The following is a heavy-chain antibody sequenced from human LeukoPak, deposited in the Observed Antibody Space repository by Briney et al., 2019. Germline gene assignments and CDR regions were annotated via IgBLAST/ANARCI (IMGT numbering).Heavy chain of an antibody. V-gene: IGHV3-23*01. CDR3: AKIDPYSSGRAY. J-gene: IGHJ4*02. CDR1: GFAFRNYA. Sequence: GGSLRLSCAVSGFAFRNYAMTWVRQAPGKGLEWVSAISGSGGSTYYADSVKGRFTISRDNSKNTLYLQMNSLRAEDTAVYYCAKIDPYSSGRAYWGQGTLVTVSS. D-gene: IGHD6-19*01. CDR2: ISGSGGST.